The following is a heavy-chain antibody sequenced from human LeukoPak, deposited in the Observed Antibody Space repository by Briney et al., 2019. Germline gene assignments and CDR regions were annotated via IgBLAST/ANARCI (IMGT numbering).Heavy chain of an antibody. J-gene: IGHJ3*02. CDR3: ASEYYDFWSVSPDAFDI. Sequence: GGSLRLSCAASGFTVSSNYMSWVRQAPGKGLEWVSVIYSGGSTYYADSVKGRFTISRDNSKNTLYLQMNSLRAEDTAVYYCASEYYDFWSVSPDAFDIWGQGTMVTVSS. V-gene: IGHV3-66*02. CDR1: GFTVSSNY. CDR2: IYSGGST. D-gene: IGHD3-3*01.